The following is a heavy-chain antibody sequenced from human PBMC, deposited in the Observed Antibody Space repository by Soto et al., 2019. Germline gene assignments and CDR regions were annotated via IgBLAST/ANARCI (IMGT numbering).Heavy chain of an antibody. CDR2: IKQDGTEK. V-gene: IGHV3-7*03. CDR3: VRDRRYGSGTLSKYYGMDV. J-gene: IGHJ6*02. Sequence: PGGSLRLSCEVSGFTFSSFWMSWVRHAPRRGLGWVANIKQDGTEKNYVDSVKGRFTISRDNARNSLYLQMDSLRAEDTALYFCVRDRRYGSGTLSKYYGMDVWGQGTTVTVSS. CDR1: GFTFSSFW. D-gene: IGHD3-10*01.